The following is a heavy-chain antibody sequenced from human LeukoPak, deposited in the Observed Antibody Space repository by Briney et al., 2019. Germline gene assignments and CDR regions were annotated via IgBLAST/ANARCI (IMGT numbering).Heavy chain of an antibody. D-gene: IGHD2-2*02. CDR3: ARDPDIVVVPAAIEGFDY. CDR2: ISSSSSYI. V-gene: IGHV3-21*01. J-gene: IGHJ4*02. CDR1: GFTFSSYS. Sequence: GGSLRLSCAAPGFTFSSYSMNWVRQAPGKGLEWVSSISSSSSYIYYADSVKGRFTISRDNAKNSLYLQMNSLRAEDTAVYYCARDPDIVVVPAAIEGFDYWGQGTLVTVSS.